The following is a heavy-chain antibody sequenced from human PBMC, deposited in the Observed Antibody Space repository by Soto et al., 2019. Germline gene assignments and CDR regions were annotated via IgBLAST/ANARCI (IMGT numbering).Heavy chain of an antibody. CDR1: GFTFSSHA. V-gene: IGHV3-23*01. CDR3: AKGKLGYCRGGSCYYDGLDV. D-gene: IGHD2-15*01. CDR2: ISGSAYST. Sequence: GGSLRLSCAASGFTFSSHAMSWVRQAPGKGLEWVSTISGSAYSTYYADSVKGRFTISRDNTKNTLYLQMNSLRAEDTALYYCAKGKLGYCRGGSCYYDGLDVWGQGTTVTVSS. J-gene: IGHJ6*02.